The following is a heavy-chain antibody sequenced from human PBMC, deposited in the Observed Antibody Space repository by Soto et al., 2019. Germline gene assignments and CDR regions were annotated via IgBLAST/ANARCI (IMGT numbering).Heavy chain of an antibody. V-gene: IGHV4-59*11. Sequence: LPETLSLTCSVSGVSIGSHFWSWIRQAPGKGPELVGYIYHTVNTNYNPALKSRATISMDTSENQLSLQLSSVTAADTAVYYCARLQYTVVTALDIWGQGTMVTVS. J-gene: IGHJ3*02. CDR2: IYHTVNT. D-gene: IGHD2-15*01. CDR1: GVSIGSHF. CDR3: ARLQYTVVTALDI.